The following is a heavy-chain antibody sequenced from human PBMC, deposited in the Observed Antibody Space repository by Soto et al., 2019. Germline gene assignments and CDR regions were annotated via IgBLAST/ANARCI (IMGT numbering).Heavy chain of an antibody. D-gene: IGHD3-16*01. CDR2: ISGSGGST. V-gene: IGHV3-23*01. Sequence: PGGSLRLSCAASGFTFSSYAMSWVRQAPGKGLEWVSAISGSGGSTYYADSVKGRFTISRDNSKNTRYLQMNSLRAEDTAVYYCATIKSNRKGSFGTRYYYYYGMDVWGQGTTVTVSS. J-gene: IGHJ6*02. CDR3: ATIKSNRKGSFGTRYYYYYGMDV. CDR1: GFTFSSYA.